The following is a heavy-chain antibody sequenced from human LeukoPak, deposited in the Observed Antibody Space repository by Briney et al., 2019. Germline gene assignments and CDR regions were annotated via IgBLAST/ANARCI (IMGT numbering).Heavy chain of an antibody. D-gene: IGHD3-22*01. V-gene: IGHV1-69*01. Sequence: SVKVSCKASGGTFSSYAISWVRQAPGQGLEWMGGIIPIFGTANYAQKFQGRVTISADLATATAYMELSSLTSEDTSVYYCATGKDRSGYYYSLDYWGQGTLVAVSS. CDR2: IIPIFGTA. CDR3: ATGKDRSGYYYSLDY. J-gene: IGHJ4*02. CDR1: GGTFSSYA.